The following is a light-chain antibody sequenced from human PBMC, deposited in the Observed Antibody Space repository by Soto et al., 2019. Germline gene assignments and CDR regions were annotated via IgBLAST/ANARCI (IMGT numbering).Light chain of an antibody. CDR1: QSISTY. J-gene: IGKJ1*01. V-gene: IGKV1-39*01. Sequence: DIQMTQSPSSLSASVGDRVTISCRASQSISTYLNWYQQKPGKAPKLLINAASSLQSGVPSRFSGSGSGTDFTLTISSLQPEDFSTYYCQQSYSTPWTFGQGTKMEIK. CDR2: AAS. CDR3: QQSYSTPWT.